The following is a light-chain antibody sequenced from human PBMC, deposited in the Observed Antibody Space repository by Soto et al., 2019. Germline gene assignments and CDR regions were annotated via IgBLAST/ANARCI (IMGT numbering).Light chain of an antibody. CDR1: TGAVTNGHY. V-gene: IGLV7-46*01. CDR3: LLSYGAVWRI. J-gene: IGLJ2*01. Sequence: QAVVTQEPSLTVSPGGTVTLTCGSSTGAVTNGHYTYWIQQKPGQAPRTLIYDTSNKHSWTPARFSGSLLGGKAALTLSGAQAEDEDEYYCLLSYGAVWRIFGAGTQLTVL. CDR2: DTS.